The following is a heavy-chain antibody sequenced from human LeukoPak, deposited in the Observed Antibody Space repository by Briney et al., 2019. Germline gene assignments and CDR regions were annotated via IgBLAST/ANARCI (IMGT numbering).Heavy chain of an antibody. CDR3: ARSVDSLLNFDY. CDR2: ISYSGST. D-gene: IGHD3-22*01. V-gene: IGHV4-39*01. Sequence: SETLSLTCTVAGGSISSSSYYWGWIRQPPGKGLEWIGSISYSGSTYYNPSLKSRVTISVDTSKNQFSLKLSSVTAADTAVYYCARSVDSLLNFDYWGQGTLVTVSS. CDR1: GGSISSSSYY. J-gene: IGHJ4*02.